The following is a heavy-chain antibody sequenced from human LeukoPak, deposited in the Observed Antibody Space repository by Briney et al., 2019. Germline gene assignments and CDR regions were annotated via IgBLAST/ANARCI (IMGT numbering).Heavy chain of an antibody. CDR3: ARIEYSSPEGFDY. CDR1: GGSISSSSYY. D-gene: IGHD6-6*01. J-gene: IGHJ4*02. V-gene: IGHV4-39*07. Sequence: SETLSLTCTVSGGSISSSSYYWGWIRQPPGKGLEWIGSIYYSGSTYYNPSLKSRVTISVDTSKNQFSLKLSSVTAADTAVYYCARIEYSSPEGFDYWGQGTLVTVSS. CDR2: IYYSGST.